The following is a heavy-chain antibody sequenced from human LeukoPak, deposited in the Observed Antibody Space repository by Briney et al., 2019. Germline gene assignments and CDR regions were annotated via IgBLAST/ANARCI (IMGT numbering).Heavy chain of an antibody. J-gene: IGHJ3*02. CDR2: ISGSGGST. CDR3: ARDLGYCSSTSCYRDAFDI. V-gene: IGHV3-23*01. Sequence: GGSLRLSCAASGFTFSSYAMSWVRQAPGKGLEWVSAISGSGGSTYYGDSVKGRFTISRDNSKNTLYLQMNSLRAEDTAVYYCARDLGYCSSTSCYRDAFDIWGQGTMVTVSS. CDR1: GFTFSSYA. D-gene: IGHD2-2*01.